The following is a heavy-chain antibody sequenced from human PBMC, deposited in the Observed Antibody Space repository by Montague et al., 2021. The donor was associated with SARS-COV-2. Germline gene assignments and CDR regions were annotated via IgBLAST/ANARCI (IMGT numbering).Heavy chain of an antibody. D-gene: IGHD3-16*01. J-gene: IGHJ4*02. V-gene: IGHV4-4*07. CDR1: GVSITSYY. Sequence: SETLSLTCSISGVSITSYYWSWVRQPAGKGLEWIGHIYASGSTNYSPSLKSRVRLSIDNPKNQFSLKLESLTAADTAVYYCVRDGGNWYYFDYWGQVALVTVSS. CDR2: IYASGST. CDR3: VRDGGNWYYFDY.